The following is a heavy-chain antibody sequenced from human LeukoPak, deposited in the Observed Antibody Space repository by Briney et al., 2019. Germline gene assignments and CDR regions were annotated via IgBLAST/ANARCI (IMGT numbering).Heavy chain of an antibody. CDR3: ARGVVVVPAAIGPFYYYYMDV. D-gene: IGHD2-2*02. CDR1: GYTFTSYG. V-gene: IGHV1-18*01. Sequence: ASVKVSCKASGYTFTSYGLSWVRQAPGQGPEWMGWISVYNGNTNSAQKFQGRVTMTTDTSTSTAYMELRGLRSDDTAVYYCARGVVVVPAAIGPFYYYYMDVWGRGTTVTVSS. CDR2: ISVYNGNT. J-gene: IGHJ6*03.